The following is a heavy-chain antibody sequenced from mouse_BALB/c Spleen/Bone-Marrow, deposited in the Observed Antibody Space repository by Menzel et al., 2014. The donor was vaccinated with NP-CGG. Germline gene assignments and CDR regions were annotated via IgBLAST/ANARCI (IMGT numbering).Heavy chain of an antibody. J-gene: IGHJ3*01. CDR1: GYTFTDYA. CDR3: ASPIYYGNYEGFAY. V-gene: IGHV1-67*01. CDR2: ISTYSGNT. D-gene: IGHD2-1*01. Sequence: VQLQQSGPELVRPGVSVKISCKVSGYTFTDYAMHWVKQSHAKSLEWIGVISTYSGNTNYNQKFKGKATMTVDKSSRTAYMDLARLTSEDSAIYYCASPIYYGNYEGFAYWGQGTLVTVSA.